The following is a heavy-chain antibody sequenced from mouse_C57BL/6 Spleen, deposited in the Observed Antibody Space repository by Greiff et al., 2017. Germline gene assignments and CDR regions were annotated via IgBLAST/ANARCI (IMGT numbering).Heavy chain of an antibody. CDR2: IYPGGGDT. Sequence: VQLQQSGASVKISCKASGYAFSSYWMNWVKQRPGKGLEWIGQIYPGGGDTNYNGKFKGKASLTADKSSSTAYMQLSSLTSEDSAVYFCARPGISYYYAMDYWGQGTSVTVSS. V-gene: IGHV1-80*01. CDR3: ARPGISYYYAMDY. D-gene: IGHD1-1*01. J-gene: IGHJ4*01. CDR1: GYAFSSYW.